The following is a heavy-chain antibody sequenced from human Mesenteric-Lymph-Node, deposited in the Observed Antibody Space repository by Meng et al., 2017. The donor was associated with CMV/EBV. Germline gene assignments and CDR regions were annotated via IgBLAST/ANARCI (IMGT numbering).Heavy chain of an antibody. V-gene: IGHV4-39*01. CDR2: IYYSGSTY. D-gene: IGHD5-18*01. CDR3: ARHSALLVTNFDY. Sequence: QLQLQESGPGLVKPSETLSLTCTVSGGSISSGSYYWGWIRQPPGKGLEWIGYIYYSGSTYYYNPSLKTRVTISVDTSKNQFSLKLSSVTAADTAVYYCARHSALLVTNFDYWGQGTLVTVSS. CDR1: GGSISSGSYY. J-gene: IGHJ4*02.